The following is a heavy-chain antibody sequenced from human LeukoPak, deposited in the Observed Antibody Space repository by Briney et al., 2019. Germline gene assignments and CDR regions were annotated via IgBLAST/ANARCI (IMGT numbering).Heavy chain of an antibody. V-gene: IGHV1-69*04. CDR3: ARDHCTPGTCLGGH. J-gene: IGHJ4*02. CDR2: IIPSLDVA. CDR1: GDTFIPYT. Sequence: SVKVSCKASGDTFIPYTFSWVRQAPGQGLEWIGRIIPSLDVANYAQKFQGRVTLSVVRDTVTTYMEVTSLRSEDTAIYYCARDHCTPGTCLGGHWGQGTLVTVSS. D-gene: IGHD2-15*01.